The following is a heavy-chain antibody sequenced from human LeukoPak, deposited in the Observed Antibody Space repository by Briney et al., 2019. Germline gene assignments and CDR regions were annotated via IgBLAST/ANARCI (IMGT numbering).Heavy chain of an antibody. CDR2: ISGSGGNT. CDR1: EFTFSYYA. D-gene: IGHD3-10*01. J-gene: IGHJ6*03. Sequence: PGGSLRLSCAASEFTFSYYAMSWVRQAPGKGLEWVTAISGSGGNTYYADSVKGRFTISRDNSKNTPYLQMNSLRAEDTAVYFCAKGTMLRGLIILNFYYYRDVWGKGTTVTVSS. CDR3: AKGTMLRGLIILNFYYYRDV. V-gene: IGHV3-23*01.